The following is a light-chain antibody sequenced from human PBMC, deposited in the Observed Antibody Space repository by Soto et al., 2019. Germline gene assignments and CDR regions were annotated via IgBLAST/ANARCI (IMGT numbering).Light chain of an antibody. CDR1: QYIGTY. Sequence: DIQMTQSPSAVTASAGDSVTISCRASQYIGTYLNWYQHKQGQAPKLLIFAATNLRSGAPPRFSGSGSGTDCTLTISTLQPDDFATYYCQQSDSAPITFGQGTRLEIK. J-gene: IGKJ5*01. V-gene: IGKV1-39*01. CDR2: AAT. CDR3: QQSDSAPIT.